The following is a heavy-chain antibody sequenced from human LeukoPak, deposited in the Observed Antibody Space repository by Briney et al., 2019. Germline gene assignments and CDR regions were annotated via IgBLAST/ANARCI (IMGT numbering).Heavy chain of an antibody. J-gene: IGHJ3*02. CDR3: AKVRYYDSKDAFDI. CDR2: ISWNSGSI. Sequence: GGSLRLSCAASGFTFDDHAMHWVRQAPGKGLEWVSGISWNSGSIGYADSVKGRFTISRDNAKNSLYLQMNSLRAEDTALYYCAKVRYYDSKDAFDIWGQGTMVTVSS. CDR1: GFTFDDHA. D-gene: IGHD3-22*01. V-gene: IGHV3-9*01.